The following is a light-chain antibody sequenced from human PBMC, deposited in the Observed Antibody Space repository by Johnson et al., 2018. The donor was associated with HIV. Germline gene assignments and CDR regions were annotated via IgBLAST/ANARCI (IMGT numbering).Light chain of an antibody. V-gene: IGLV1-51*01. CDR3: GTWDSSLGATV. CDR1: SSNIGNNY. CDR2: DNN. Sequence: QSVLTQSPSVSAAPGQKVTISCSGSSSNIGNNYVSWYQQLPGTAPKLLIYDNNKRPSGIPDRFSGSRSGTSATLGITVLQTGDEADYYCGTWDSSLGATVFGTWTKVTVL. J-gene: IGLJ1*01.